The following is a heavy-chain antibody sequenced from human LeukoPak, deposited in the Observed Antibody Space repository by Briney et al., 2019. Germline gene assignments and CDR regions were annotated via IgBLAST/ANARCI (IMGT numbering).Heavy chain of an antibody. CDR1: GGSFSNYY. CDR3: SRAGSTSYYDY. D-gene: IGHD3-10*01. J-gene: IGHJ4*02. Sequence: KTSETLSLTCAVYGGSFSNYYWSWIRQSPGKGLEWIGEINQSGSTNYSPSLESRVTVSIDTSKNQFSLKLSSVTAADTALYYCSRAGSTSYYDYWGQGTLVTVSS. V-gene: IGHV4-34*01. CDR2: INQSGST.